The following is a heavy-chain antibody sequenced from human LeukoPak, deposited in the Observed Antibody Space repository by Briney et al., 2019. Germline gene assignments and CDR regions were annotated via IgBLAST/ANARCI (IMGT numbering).Heavy chain of an antibody. D-gene: IGHD3-10*01. Sequence: SETLSLTCAVYGGSFSGSYWSWICQSPGKGLEWIGEIIHSGSTNYNPSLKSRVTISVDTSKNRFSLKLTSVTAADTAVYYCASGLWFGELLLWGQGTLVSVSS. J-gene: IGHJ4*02. CDR1: GGSFSGSY. V-gene: IGHV4-34*12. CDR3: ASGLWFGELLL. CDR2: IIHSGST.